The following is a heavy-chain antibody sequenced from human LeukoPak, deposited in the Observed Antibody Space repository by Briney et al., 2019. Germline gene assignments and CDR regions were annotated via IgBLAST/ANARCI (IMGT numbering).Heavy chain of an antibody. CDR3: AREKDSGSYYNWFDP. V-gene: IGHV1-24*01. Sequence: ASVKVSCKVSGYTLTELSMHWVRQAPGKGLEWMGGFDPEDGETIYAQKFQGRVTMTEDTSTDTAYMELSSPRSEDTAVYYCAREKDSGSYYNWFDPWGQGTLVTVSS. CDR1: GYTLTELS. CDR2: FDPEDGET. J-gene: IGHJ5*02. D-gene: IGHD1-26*01.